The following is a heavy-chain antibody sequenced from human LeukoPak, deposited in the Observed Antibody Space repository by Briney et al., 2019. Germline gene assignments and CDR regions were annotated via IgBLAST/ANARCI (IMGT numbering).Heavy chain of an antibody. CDR3: ARAKYNSGWYLDY. V-gene: IGHV4-34*01. D-gene: IGHD6-19*01. Sequence: SETLSLTCAVYGGSFSGYYWSWIRQPPGKGLEWIGEINHSGSTNYNPSLKSRVTISVDTSKNQFSLKLSSVTAADTAVYYCARAKYNSGWYLDYWGQGTLVTVSS. J-gene: IGHJ4*02. CDR2: INHSGST. CDR1: GGSFSGYY.